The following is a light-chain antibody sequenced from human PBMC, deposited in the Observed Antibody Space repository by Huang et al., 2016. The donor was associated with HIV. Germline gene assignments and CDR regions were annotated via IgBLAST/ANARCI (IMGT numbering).Light chain of an antibody. CDR2: GAS. V-gene: IGKV3-15*01. Sequence: EVVMTQSPATLSVSPGERATLSCRASQSISSDLAWYQQKPGQAPRLLIYGASTRAIGVPARCSGSGSGTEFTLTISSLQSEDFTVYYCHQYNNWPQTCGGGTKVEIK. CDR3: HQYNNWPQT. CDR1: QSISSD. J-gene: IGKJ4*01.